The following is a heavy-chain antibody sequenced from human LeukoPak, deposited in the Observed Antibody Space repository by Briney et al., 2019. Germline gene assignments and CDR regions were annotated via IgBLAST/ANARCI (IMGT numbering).Heavy chain of an antibody. Sequence: GGSLRLSCAASGFTFSGHAMHWVRQAPGKGLEWVAVISYDGSNKYYADSVKGRFTISRDNPKNTLYLQINGLRAEDTAVYYCARAQGPLDYWGQGTLVTVSS. V-gene: IGHV3-30-3*01. CDR3: ARAQGPLDY. J-gene: IGHJ4*02. CDR1: GFTFSGHA. CDR2: ISYDGSNK.